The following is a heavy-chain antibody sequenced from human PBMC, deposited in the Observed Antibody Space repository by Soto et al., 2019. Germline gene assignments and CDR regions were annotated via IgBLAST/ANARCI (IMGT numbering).Heavy chain of an antibody. D-gene: IGHD5-12*01. CDR3: ARASGYVPGGY. J-gene: IGHJ4*02. Sequence: PSETLSLTCAVSGYPISSGYYWGWIRQPPGKGMEWIGIIHHSVSTYYNPSLRRRITISVDTSKNQFSLKMPSVTAADTAVYYCARASGYVPGGYWGQRTLVTVSS. CDR1: GYPISSGYY. CDR2: IHHSVST. V-gene: IGHV4-38-2*01.